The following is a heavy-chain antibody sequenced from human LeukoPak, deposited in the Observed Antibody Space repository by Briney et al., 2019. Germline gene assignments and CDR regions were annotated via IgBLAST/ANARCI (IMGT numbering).Heavy chain of an antibody. V-gene: IGHV4-39*01. CDR1: GGSISSSSYY. CDR2: IYYSGST. J-gene: IGHJ4*02. Sequence: SETLSLTCTVSGGSISSSSYYWGWIRQPPGKGLEWIGSIYYSGSTYYNPSLKSRVTISVDTSKNQFSLKLSSVTAADTAVYYCARRLVVTLEGYYFDYWGQGTLVTVSS. CDR3: ARRLVVTLEGYYFDY. D-gene: IGHD3-22*01.